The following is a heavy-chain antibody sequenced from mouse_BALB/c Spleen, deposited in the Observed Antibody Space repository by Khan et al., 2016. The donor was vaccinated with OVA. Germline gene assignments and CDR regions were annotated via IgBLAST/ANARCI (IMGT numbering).Heavy chain of an antibody. V-gene: IGHV9-3-1*01. CDR2: INTYTGKP. D-gene: IGHD2-14*01. CDR3: TRVGYNGSKDY. J-gene: IGHJ4*01. CDR1: GYTFTNNG. Sequence: QIQLVQSGPELKRPGETVKISCKVSGYTFTNNGTNWVKLAPGKGFRWMGWINTYTGKPAYADDFKGRFAFSLETSASTAYLQINNRKNEDTATYFCTRVGYNGSKDYWGQGTAVTVSS.